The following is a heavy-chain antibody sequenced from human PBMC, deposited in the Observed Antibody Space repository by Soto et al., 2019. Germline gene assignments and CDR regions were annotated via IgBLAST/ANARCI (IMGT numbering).Heavy chain of an antibody. CDR2: IKSKTVGETT. CDR3: TTDNCRSSTCYLNF. D-gene: IGHD2-2*01. CDR1: DIPFSSTY. J-gene: IGHJ4*02. V-gene: IGHV3-15*07. Sequence: PGGSLRLSCAASDIPFSSTYMNWVRQAPGKGLEWVGRIKSKTVGETTDYSAPVKGRFALSRDDSKNTVSLQMNSLKSEDTAIYYCTTDNCRSSTCYLNFWGQGALVTVSS.